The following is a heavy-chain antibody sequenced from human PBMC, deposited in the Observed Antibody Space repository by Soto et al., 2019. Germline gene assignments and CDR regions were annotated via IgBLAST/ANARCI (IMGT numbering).Heavy chain of an antibody. Sequence: SVKVSCKASGGTFSSYTISWVRQAPGQGLEWMGRIIPILGIANYAQKFQGRVTITADKSTSTAYMELSSLRSEDTAVYYCARDLQVCSGGSCHYYFDYWGQGTLVTVSS. CDR2: IIPILGIA. J-gene: IGHJ4*02. D-gene: IGHD2-15*01. V-gene: IGHV1-69*04. CDR1: GGTFSSYT. CDR3: ARDLQVCSGGSCHYYFDY.